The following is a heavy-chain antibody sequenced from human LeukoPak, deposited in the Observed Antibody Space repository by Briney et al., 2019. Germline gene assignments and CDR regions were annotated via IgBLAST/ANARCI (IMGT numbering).Heavy chain of an antibody. D-gene: IGHD6-19*01. CDR2: ISWNSGSI. V-gene: IGHV3-9*01. J-gene: IGHJ4*02. CDR3: AKDNRRHYTSGPNPDSLH. Sequence: GGSLRLSCVASGLTFSSDWMTWVRQPPGKGLEWVSGISWNSGSIGYADSVKGRFTISRDNAKNSLYLQMNSLRVEDTAFYYCAKDNRRHYTSGPNPDSLHWGQGALDTVSS. CDR1: GLTFSSDW.